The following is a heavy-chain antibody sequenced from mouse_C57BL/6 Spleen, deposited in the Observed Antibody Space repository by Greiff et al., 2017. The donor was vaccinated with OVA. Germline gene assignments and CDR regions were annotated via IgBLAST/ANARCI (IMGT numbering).Heavy chain of an antibody. CDR2: ISDGGSYT. D-gene: IGHD2-1*01. J-gene: IGHJ3*01. V-gene: IGHV5-4*03. CDR1: GFTFSSYA. Sequence: EVMLVESGGGLVKPGGSLKLSCAASGFTFSSYAMSWVRQTPEKRLEWVATISDGGSYTYYPDNVKGRFTISRDNAKNNLYLQMSHLKSEDTAMYYCARGGYGNYPWFAYWGQGTLVTVSA. CDR3: ARGGYGNYPWFAY.